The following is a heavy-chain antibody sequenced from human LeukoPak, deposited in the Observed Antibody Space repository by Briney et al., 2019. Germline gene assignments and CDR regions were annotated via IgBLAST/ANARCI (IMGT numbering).Heavy chain of an antibody. CDR2: INPNTGGT. CDR3: ARSDVLYASQGEARYFNH. CDR1: GYTFTGYY. Sequence: ASVKVSCKASGYTFTGYYMHWVRQAPGQGLEWMGWINPNTGGTNYAQNFQGRVTMTRDTSISTLYMDLNSLRSDDTAVYYCARSDVLYASQGEARYFNHWGQGTLVTVSS. D-gene: IGHD3-16*01. J-gene: IGHJ4*02. V-gene: IGHV1-2*02.